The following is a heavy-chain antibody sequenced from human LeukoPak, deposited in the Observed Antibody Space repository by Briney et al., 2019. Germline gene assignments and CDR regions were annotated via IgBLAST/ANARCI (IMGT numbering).Heavy chain of an antibody. Sequence: PSETLSLTCAVYGGSFSGYYWSWIRQPPGKGLECIGEINHSGSTNYNPSLKSRVTISVDTSKNQFSLKLSSVTAADTAVYYCATRYYGSGSWGIYGMDVWGKGTTVTVSS. CDR2: INHSGST. CDR3: ATRYYGSGSWGIYGMDV. J-gene: IGHJ6*04. D-gene: IGHD3-10*01. CDR1: GGSFSGYY. V-gene: IGHV4-34*01.